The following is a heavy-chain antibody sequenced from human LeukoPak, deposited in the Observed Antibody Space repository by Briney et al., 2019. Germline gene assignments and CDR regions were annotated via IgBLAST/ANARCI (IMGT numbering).Heavy chain of an antibody. CDR1: GFTFGDYV. D-gene: IGHD3-10*01. CDR3: TRGSMVRGVSYGMDV. CDR2: IRSKAYGGTT. Sequence: PGGSLRLSCTASGFTFGDYVMSWVRQAPGKVLEGVGFIRSKAYGGTTEYAASVKGRFTISRDDSKSIAYLQMNSLKTEDRAVYYCTRGSMVRGVSYGMDVWGQGTTVTVSS. J-gene: IGHJ6*02. V-gene: IGHV3-49*04.